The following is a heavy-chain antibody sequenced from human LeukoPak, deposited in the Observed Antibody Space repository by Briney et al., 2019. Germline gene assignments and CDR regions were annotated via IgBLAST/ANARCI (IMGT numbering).Heavy chain of an antibody. D-gene: IGHD3-10*01. CDR2: IFFTGRT. CDR1: GGSVNSGAYY. CDR3: ARDRASGMDY. Sequence: PSETLSLTCTVSGGSVNSGAYYWSWIRQFPGKGLEWIGQIFFTGRTDYNPSLKSRLAISIDTSRDQFSLELSSVSAADTATYYCARDRASGMDYWGQGSLVTVSS. V-gene: IGHV4-31*03. J-gene: IGHJ4*02.